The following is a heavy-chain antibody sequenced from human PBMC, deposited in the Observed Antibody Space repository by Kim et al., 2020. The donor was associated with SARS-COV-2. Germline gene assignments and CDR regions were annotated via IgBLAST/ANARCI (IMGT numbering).Heavy chain of an antibody. D-gene: IGHD3-16*01. CDR2: N. Sequence: NDYAVSVKSRITINPDTSKNQFSLQLNSVTPEDTAVYYCARDLGAGWFDPWGQGTLVTVS. CDR3: ARDLGAGWFDP. J-gene: IGHJ5*02. V-gene: IGHV6-1*01.